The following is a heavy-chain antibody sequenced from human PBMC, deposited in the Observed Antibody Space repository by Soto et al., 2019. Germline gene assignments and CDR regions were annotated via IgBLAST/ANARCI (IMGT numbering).Heavy chain of an antibody. J-gene: IGHJ4*02. Sequence: GASVKVSCKASGYTFTSYYMHWVRQAPGQGLEWMGIINPSGGSTSYAQKFQGRVTMTRDTSTSTVYMELSSLRSEDTAVYYCAIIAVAGPGLAPQFDYWGQGTLVTVSS. V-gene: IGHV1-46*03. CDR3: AIIAVAGPGLAPQFDY. CDR2: INPSGGST. CDR1: GYTFTSYY. D-gene: IGHD6-19*01.